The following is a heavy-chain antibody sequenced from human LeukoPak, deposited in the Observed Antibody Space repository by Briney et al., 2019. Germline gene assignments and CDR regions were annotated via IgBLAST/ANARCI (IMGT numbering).Heavy chain of an antibody. D-gene: IGHD3-10*01. J-gene: IGHJ3*01. CDR3: ARDYYGSAWDAFDV. Sequence: GGSLRLSCAASGFTFSSYEMNWVRQAPGKGLGWVSYISSSGSTIYYADSVKGGFTISRDNAKNSLYLQMNSLRAEDTVVYFCARDYYGSAWDAFDVWGQGTMVTVSS. V-gene: IGHV3-48*03. CDR2: ISSSGSTI. CDR1: GFTFSSYE.